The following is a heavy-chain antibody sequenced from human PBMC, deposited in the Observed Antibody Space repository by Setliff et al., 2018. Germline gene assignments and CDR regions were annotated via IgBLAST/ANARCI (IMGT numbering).Heavy chain of an antibody. J-gene: IGHJ6*03. CDR3: AREDGPNYYYYYMDI. CDR1: GGSISSYY. CDR2: IYSSGRT. V-gene: IGHV4-4*08. D-gene: IGHD2-8*01. Sequence: PSETLSLTCTVSGGSISSYYWIWIRQPPGKGLEWIGYIYSSGRTNYNPSLKSRVTISVDTSKNQFSLKLSAVTAADTAVYFCAREDGPNYYYYYMDIWGKGTTVTVS.